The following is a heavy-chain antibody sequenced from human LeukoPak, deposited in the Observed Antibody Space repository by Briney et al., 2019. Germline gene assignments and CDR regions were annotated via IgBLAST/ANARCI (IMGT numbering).Heavy chain of an antibody. Sequence: PGGSLRLSCAASGFTFSSYAMHWVRQAPGKGLEWVAVISYDGSNKYYADSVKGRFTISRDNSKNTLYLQMNSLRAEDTAVYYCARSHVGVVATHYFDYWGQGTLVTVSS. CDR2: ISYDGSNK. J-gene: IGHJ4*02. CDR3: ARSHVGVVATHYFDY. V-gene: IGHV3-30*14. D-gene: IGHD1-26*01. CDR1: GFTFSSYA.